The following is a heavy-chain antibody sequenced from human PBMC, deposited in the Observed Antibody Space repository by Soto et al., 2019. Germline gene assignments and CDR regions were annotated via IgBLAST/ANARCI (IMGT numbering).Heavy chain of an antibody. V-gene: IGHV1-18*01. CDR2: ITPSNGDT. J-gene: IGHJ5*02. CDR3: ARGRFDFSPSLGP. D-gene: IGHD3-3*01. CDR1: GYTFRTYA. Sequence: ASVKVSCKASGYTFRTYAISWVRQAPGQGLQWMGWITPSNGDTNFAQNFQGRVTMTTETSTSTVYMELRSLRSDDTAVYYCARGRFDFSPSLGPWGQGTLVTVSS.